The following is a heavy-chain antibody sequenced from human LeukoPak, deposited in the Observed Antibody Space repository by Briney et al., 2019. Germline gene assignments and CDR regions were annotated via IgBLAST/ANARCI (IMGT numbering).Heavy chain of an antibody. CDR2: ISNSGSTT. CDR1: GFTFSSYA. J-gene: IGHJ4*02. CDR3: ARDLPVVGAPGFDY. Sequence: GGSLRLSCAASGFTFSSYALTWVRQAPGKGLEWVSVISNSGSTTYYADSVKGRFTISRDNSKNTLYLHMNGLRAEDTAVYYCARDLPVVGAPGFDYWGQGTLVSVSS. V-gene: IGHV3-23*01. D-gene: IGHD1-26*01.